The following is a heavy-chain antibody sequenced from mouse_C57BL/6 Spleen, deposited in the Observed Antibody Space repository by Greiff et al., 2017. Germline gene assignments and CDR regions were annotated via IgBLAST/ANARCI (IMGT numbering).Heavy chain of an antibody. D-gene: IGHD1-1*01. V-gene: IGHV1-61*01. CDR2: IYPSDSET. CDR1: GYTFTSYW. CDR3: ARGYGSSIGDYAMDY. Sequence: VQLQQPGAELVRPGSSVKLSCKASGYTFTSYWMDWVKQRPGQGLEWIGNIYPSDSETHYNQKFKDKATLTVDKSSSTAYMQLSSLTSEDSAVYYCARGYGSSIGDYAMDYWGQGTSVTVSS. J-gene: IGHJ4*01.